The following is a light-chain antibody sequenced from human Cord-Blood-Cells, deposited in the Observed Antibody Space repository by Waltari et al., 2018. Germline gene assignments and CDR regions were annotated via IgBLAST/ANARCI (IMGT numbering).Light chain of an antibody. CDR1: QGISSS. J-gene: IGKJ1*01. Sequence: AIRMTQSPSSLSASTGDRVTITCRASQGISSSLAWYQQKPGKAPKLLIYAASTWQSGVPSRFSGSGSGTDFTLTISCLQSEDFATYYCQQYYSYARTFGQGTKVEIK. V-gene: IGKV1-8*01. CDR2: AAS. CDR3: QQYYSYART.